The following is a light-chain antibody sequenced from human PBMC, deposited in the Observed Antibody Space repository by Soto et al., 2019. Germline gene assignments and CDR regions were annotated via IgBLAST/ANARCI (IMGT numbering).Light chain of an antibody. CDR2: EVT. J-gene: IGLJ1*01. Sequence: QSVLTQPPSASGSPGQSVTISCTGTSSDVGGYNYVSWYQHHPGKAPKLLIYEVTKRPSGVPDRFSGSKSGNTASLTVSGLQAEDEADYYCNSYVGSSINFVFGTGTKVTVL. V-gene: IGLV2-8*01. CDR3: NSYVGSSINFV. CDR1: SSDVGGYNY.